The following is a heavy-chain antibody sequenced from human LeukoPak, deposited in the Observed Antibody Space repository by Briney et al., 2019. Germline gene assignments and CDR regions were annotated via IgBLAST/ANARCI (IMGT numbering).Heavy chain of an antibody. D-gene: IGHD3-9*01. CDR1: GGSISSSSYY. J-gene: IGHJ4*02. Sequence: SETLSLTCTVSGGSISSSSYYWGWIRQPPGKGLEWIGTIYYSGSAYYNPSLKSRVTISVDTSKNQFSLKLSSVTAADTAVYYCARRAYGILTAYYYIDYWGQGTLVTVSS. CDR2: IYYSGSA. V-gene: IGHV4-39*01. CDR3: ARRAYGILTAYYYIDY.